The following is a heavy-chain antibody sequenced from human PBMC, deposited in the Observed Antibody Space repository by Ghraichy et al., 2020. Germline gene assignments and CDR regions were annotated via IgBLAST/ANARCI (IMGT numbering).Heavy chain of an antibody. CDR3: ARVVYQLLYGYYYYMDV. CDR1: GGSFSGYY. V-gene: IGHV4-34*01. J-gene: IGHJ6*03. Sequence: SETLSLTCAVYGGSFSGYYWSWIRQPPGKGLEWIGEINHSGSTNYNPSLKSRVTISVDTSKNQFSLKLSSVTAADTAVYYCARVVYQLLYGYYYYMDVWGKGTTVTVSS. D-gene: IGHD2-2*02. CDR2: INHSGST.